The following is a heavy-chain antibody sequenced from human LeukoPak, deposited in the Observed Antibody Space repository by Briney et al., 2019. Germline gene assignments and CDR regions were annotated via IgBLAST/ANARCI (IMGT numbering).Heavy chain of an antibody. CDR3: ASDRIEVDAFDI. CDR2: IYYSGST. J-gene: IGHJ3*02. Sequence: MSSETLSLTCTVSGGSISSYYWSWLRQPPGKGLEWIGYIYYSGSTNYNPSLKSRVTISVDTSKNQFSLKLSSVTAADTAVYYCASDRIEVDAFDIWGQGTMVTVSS. V-gene: IGHV4-59*12. CDR1: GGSISSYY. D-gene: IGHD2-15*01.